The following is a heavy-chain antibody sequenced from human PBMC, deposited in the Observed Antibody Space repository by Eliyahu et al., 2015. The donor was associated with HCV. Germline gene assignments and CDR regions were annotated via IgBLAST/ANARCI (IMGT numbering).Heavy chain of an antibody. CDR2: IRSKESGGTA. CDR1: XFTFGDYA. CDR3: TRGVRGPDYYGMDV. V-gene: IGHV3-49*05. J-gene: IGHJ6*02. Sequence: EVQLVESGGDLVKPGRXXXXXCIGXXFTFGDYAMSWFRQAPGKGLEWVGFIRSKESGGTAEYAASVKDRLTISRDDSKSIAYLQMNSLKTEDTGVYYCTRGVRGPDYYGMDVWGQGTTVTVSS.